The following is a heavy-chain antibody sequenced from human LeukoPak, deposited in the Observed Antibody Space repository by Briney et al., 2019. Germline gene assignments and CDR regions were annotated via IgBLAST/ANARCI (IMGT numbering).Heavy chain of an antibody. J-gene: IGHJ4*02. D-gene: IGHD3-10*01. Sequence: ASVKVSCKASGYTFSNYGIIWVRQAPGQGLEWMGWISTYNGNTNYVQKLQGRVTVTTDTSTSTIYMELRSLRSDDTAVYYCARGEGLLWFGELLGYFDYWGQGTLVTVSS. CDR2: ISTYNGNT. V-gene: IGHV1-18*01. CDR1: GYTFSNYG. CDR3: ARGEGLLWFGELLGYFDY.